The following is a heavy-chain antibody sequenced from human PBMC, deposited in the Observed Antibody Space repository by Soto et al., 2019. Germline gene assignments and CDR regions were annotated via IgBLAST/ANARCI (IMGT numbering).Heavy chain of an antibody. D-gene: IGHD5-12*01. CDR3: ARDGYSGYDFFDY. CDR2: VNHSGST. CDR1: GGSFSGYY. J-gene: IGHJ4*02. Sequence: QVQLQQWGAGLLKPSETLSLTCAVYGGSFSGYYWSWIRQPPWKGLEWIGEVNHSGSTNYNPSLKRRITISGDTSKNQFSLKLSSVTAADTAVYYCARDGYSGYDFFDYWGQGTLVTVSS. V-gene: IGHV4-34*01.